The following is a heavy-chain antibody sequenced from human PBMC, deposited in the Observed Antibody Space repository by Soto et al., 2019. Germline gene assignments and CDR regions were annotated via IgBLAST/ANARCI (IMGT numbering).Heavy chain of an antibody. CDR3: ARVGYYYDSSGRYWYFDL. Sequence: ASLKGSCKASGYTFTRYYMHWVRQAPGQGLEWMGIINPSGGSTSYAQKFQGRVTMTRDTSTSTVYMELSSLRSEDTAVYYCARVGYYYDSSGRYWYFDLWGRGTLVTVSS. CDR2: INPSGGST. D-gene: IGHD3-22*01. V-gene: IGHV1-46*01. CDR1: GYTFTRYY. J-gene: IGHJ2*01.